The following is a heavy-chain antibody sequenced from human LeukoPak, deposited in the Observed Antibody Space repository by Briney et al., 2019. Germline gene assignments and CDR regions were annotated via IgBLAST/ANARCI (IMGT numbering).Heavy chain of an antibody. D-gene: IGHD1-26*01. J-gene: IGHJ5*01. CDR3: ARVVGSTSWFDS. CDR2: IFHTGNT. V-gene: IGHV4-59*01. Sequence: SETLSLTCTVSGDSITSYFWSWIRQPPGKGLEWIGYIFHTGNTNYNPSLKSRLTISVDMSKNQFSLKLSSVTAADTAVYFCARVVGSTSWFDSWGQGTLVTVSS. CDR1: GDSITSYF.